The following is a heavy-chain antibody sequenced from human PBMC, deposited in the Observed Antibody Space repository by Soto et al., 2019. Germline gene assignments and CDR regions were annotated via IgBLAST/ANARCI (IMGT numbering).Heavy chain of an antibody. D-gene: IGHD2-21*01. Sequence: PWGSLRLSCAASGFTFSSYGMHWVRQAPGKGLEWVAVISYYGSNKYYADSVKGRFTISRDNSKNTLYLQMDSLRAEDTAVYYCAKDVVATHYYYYYGTEVWGQETTVTVSS. CDR2: ISYYGSNK. V-gene: IGHV3-30*18. J-gene: IGHJ6*02. CDR3: AKDVVATHYYYYYGTEV. CDR1: GFTFSSYG.